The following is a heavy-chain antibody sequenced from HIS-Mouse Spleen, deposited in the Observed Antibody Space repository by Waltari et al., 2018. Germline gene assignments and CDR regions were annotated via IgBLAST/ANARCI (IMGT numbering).Heavy chain of an antibody. CDR1: GYTFTGYY. V-gene: IGHV1-2*02. CDR3: ARANYVYFQH. J-gene: IGHJ1*01. Sequence: QVQLVQSGAEVKKPGASVKVSCKASGYTFTGYYMPGVRQAPGQGLEWMGGINPNSDGRNKAQKFKGRVTRTRETSISTAYMELSRLRSDDTAVYYCARANYVYFQHWGQGTLVTVSS. D-gene: IGHD4-4*01. CDR2: INPNSDGR.